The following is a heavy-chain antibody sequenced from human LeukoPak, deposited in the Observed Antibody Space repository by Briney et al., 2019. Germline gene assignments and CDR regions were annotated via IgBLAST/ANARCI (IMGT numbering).Heavy chain of an antibody. V-gene: IGHV1-3*01. CDR1: GYTFGNYA. CDR2: INGGNDDT. D-gene: IGHD6-19*01. J-gene: IGHJ4*02. CDR3: ARGSGWYYFDY. Sequence: GASVKVSCKASGYTFGNYAMHWVRQAPGQRLEWMGWINGGNDDTDYSQKFQGRVTITRDTSASTAYMELSSLTSEDTAVYYCARGSGWYYFDYWGQGTLVTVSS.